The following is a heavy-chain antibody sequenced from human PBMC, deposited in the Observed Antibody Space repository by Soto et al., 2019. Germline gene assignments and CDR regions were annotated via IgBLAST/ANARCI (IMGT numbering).Heavy chain of an antibody. V-gene: IGHV4-31*03. CDR2: IYYSGST. Sequence: SETLSLTCTVYGGSISSGGYYWSWIRQHPGKGLEWIGYIYYSGSTYYNPSLKSRVTISVDTSKNQFSLKLSSVTAADTAVYYCARDFGSSWDYYYYGMDVWGQGTTVTVSS. D-gene: IGHD6-13*01. J-gene: IGHJ6*02. CDR3: ARDFGSSWDYYYYGMDV. CDR1: GGSISSGGYY.